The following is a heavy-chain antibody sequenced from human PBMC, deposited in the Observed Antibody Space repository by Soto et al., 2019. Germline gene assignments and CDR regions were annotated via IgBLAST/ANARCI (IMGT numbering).Heavy chain of an antibody. CDR1: GFTFSSYG. CDR2: ISYDGSNK. V-gene: IGHV3-30*18. CDR3: AKDRMGAGVRGYFDY. Sequence: QVQLVESGGGGVQPGTSLRLSCAGSGFTFSSYGMDGVRQAPGKGLEGVAVISYDGSNKNYADSVKGRFTISRDNSKNTLYLQMSSLRADDTAVYYCAKDRMGAGVRGYFDYWGQGTLVTVSS. J-gene: IGHJ4*02. D-gene: IGHD3-10*01.